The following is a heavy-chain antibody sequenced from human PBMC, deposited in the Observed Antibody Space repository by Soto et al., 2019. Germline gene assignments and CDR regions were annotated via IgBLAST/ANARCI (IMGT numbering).Heavy chain of an antibody. D-gene: IGHD6-19*01. V-gene: IGHV1-18*01. Sequence: QVQLVQSGAEVKKPGASVKVSCKTSGYIFNNSAISWVRQAPGQGLEWMGWMNVNYVHTKFAEKVQGRLTMTTDTSTITAYMERRNLRSDDPAVYYCARDLSSGWFAHWGQGTLVTVSS. CDR3: ARDLSSGWFAH. J-gene: IGHJ5*02. CDR2: MNVNYVHT. CDR1: GYIFNNSA.